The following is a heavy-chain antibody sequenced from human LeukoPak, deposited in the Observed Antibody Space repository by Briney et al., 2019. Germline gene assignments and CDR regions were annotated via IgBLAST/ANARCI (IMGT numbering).Heavy chain of an antibody. CDR3: ATSSSWYEADAFDI. CDR2: TYYRSKWYN. D-gene: IGHD6-13*01. V-gene: IGHV6-1*01. J-gene: IGHJ3*02. Sequence: SQTLSLTCAISGGSVSSNSAAWNWIRQSPSRGLEWLGRTYYRSKWYNDYAVSVRSRITINPDTSKNQFSLQLNSVTPEDTAVYYCATSSSWYEADAFDIWGQGTMVTVSS. CDR1: GGSVSSNSAA.